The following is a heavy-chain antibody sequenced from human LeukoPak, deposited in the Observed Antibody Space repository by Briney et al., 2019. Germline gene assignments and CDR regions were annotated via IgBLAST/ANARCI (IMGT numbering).Heavy chain of an antibody. J-gene: IGHJ4*02. Sequence: ASVKVSCKASGGTFSSYAISWVRQAPGQGLEWMGRIIPIFGIANYAQKFQGRVTITADKSTSTACMELSSLRSEDTAVYYCARVYGSGGNDYWGQGTLVTVSS. V-gene: IGHV1-69*04. CDR2: IIPIFGIA. CDR3: ARVYGSGGNDY. D-gene: IGHD3-10*01. CDR1: GGTFSSYA.